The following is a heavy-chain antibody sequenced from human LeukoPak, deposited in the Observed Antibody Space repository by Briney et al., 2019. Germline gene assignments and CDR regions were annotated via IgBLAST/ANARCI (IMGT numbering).Heavy chain of an antibody. V-gene: IGHV1-3*01. D-gene: IGHD6-19*01. CDR2: IHADSGNT. Sequence: ASVKVSCKASRYTFTTFAIHWVRQAPGQRLEWMGWIHADSGNTKYSQKLQGRVTIARDTSASTIYMELSSLRFEDTAVYFCTIGLAGDWDAFDIWGLGTMVTVSS. CDR1: RYTFTTFA. J-gene: IGHJ3*02. CDR3: TIGLAGDWDAFDI.